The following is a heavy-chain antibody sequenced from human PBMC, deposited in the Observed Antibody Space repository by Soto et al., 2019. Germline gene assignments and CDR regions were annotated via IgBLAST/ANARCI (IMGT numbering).Heavy chain of an antibody. V-gene: IGHV3-15*01. Sequence: GGSLRLSCAASGFTFSNAWRIWVGQAPGKGLEWVGRIKSKTDGGTTDYAAPVKGRFTISRDDSKNTLYLQMNSLKTEDTAVYYCTTGPPLVATGHYYYGMDVWGQGTTVTV. J-gene: IGHJ6*02. D-gene: IGHD5-12*01. CDR1: GFTFSNAW. CDR3: TTGPPLVATGHYYYGMDV. CDR2: IKSKTDGGTT.